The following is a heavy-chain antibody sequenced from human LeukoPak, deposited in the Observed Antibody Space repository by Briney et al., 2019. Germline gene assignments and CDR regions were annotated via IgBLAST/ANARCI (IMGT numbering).Heavy chain of an antibody. J-gene: IGHJ4*02. CDR3: ARTIAAAGNTFDY. V-gene: IGHV5-51*01. CDR1: GYSFTDYW. CDR2: IYPDDSDT. Sequence: GESLKISCQGSGYSFTDYWIGWVRQMPGKGLEWMGIIYPDDSDTRYSPSFQGQVTISADKSVSTAYLQWSSLETSDTAMYYCARTIAAAGNTFDYWGQGTLVTVSS. D-gene: IGHD6-13*01.